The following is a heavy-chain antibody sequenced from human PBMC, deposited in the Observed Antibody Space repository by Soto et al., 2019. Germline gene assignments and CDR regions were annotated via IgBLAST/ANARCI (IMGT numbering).Heavy chain of an antibody. Sequence: QVQLQESGPGLVKPSETLSLTCSVSGGSISDYYWSWIRQSPEKGLEYIAYSSYGGITNLNGDLNGRVTMSMDTSKNQVSLKATSLTAADTAVYYCAIARKETYITVGLDSWGQGTLVTVSS. J-gene: IGHJ4*02. V-gene: IGHV4-59*01. CDR3: AIARKETYITVGLDS. CDR2: SSYGGIT. D-gene: IGHD3-3*01. CDR1: GGSISDYY.